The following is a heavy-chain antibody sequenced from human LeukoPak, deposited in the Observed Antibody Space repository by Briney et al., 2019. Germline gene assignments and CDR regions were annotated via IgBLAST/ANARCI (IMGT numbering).Heavy chain of an antibody. D-gene: IGHD3-3*01. CDR3: ARGTYYDFWSGYYMGSDAFDI. CDR2: IYYSGST. V-gene: IGHV4-59*01. CDR1: GGSISSYY. J-gene: IGHJ3*02. Sequence: SETLSLTCTVSGGSISSYYWSWIRQPPGKGLEWIGYIYYSGSTNYNPSLKSRVTISVDTSKNQFSLKLSSVTAADTAVYYCARGTYYDFWSGYYMGSDAFDIWGQGTMDTVSS.